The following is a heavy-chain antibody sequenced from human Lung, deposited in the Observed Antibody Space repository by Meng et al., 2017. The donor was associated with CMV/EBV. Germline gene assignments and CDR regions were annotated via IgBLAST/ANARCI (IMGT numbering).Heavy chain of an antibody. D-gene: IGHD2-2*01. CDR1: GFTFSDYY. V-gene: IGHV3-11*04. Sequence: GGSLRLXCAASGFTFSDYYMSWIRQAPGKGLEWVSYISSSGSTIYYADSVKGRFTISRDNAKNSLYLQMNSLRAEDTAVYYCARDLIVVVPAAPLDYYGMDVWGQGTKVTVSS. CDR2: ISSSGSTI. J-gene: IGHJ6*02. CDR3: ARDLIVVVPAAPLDYYGMDV.